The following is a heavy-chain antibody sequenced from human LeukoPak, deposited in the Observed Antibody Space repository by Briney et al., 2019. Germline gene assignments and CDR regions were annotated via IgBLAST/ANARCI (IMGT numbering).Heavy chain of an antibody. D-gene: IGHD3-10*01. Sequence: GGTLRLSCAASGFTFSSYGMSWVRQAPGKGLEWVSAISGSGGTTYYADSVKGRFAISRDNSKNTLYLQMNSLRAEDTAVYYCAKGSGGSGTYSKYYFGYWGQGTLVTVSS. CDR3: AKGSGGSGTYSKYYFGY. CDR1: GFTFSSYG. CDR2: ISGSGGTT. J-gene: IGHJ4*02. V-gene: IGHV3-23*01.